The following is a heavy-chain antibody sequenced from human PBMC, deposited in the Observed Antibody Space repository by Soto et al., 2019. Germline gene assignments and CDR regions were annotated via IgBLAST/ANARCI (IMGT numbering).Heavy chain of an antibody. CDR1: GYTFTSYF. Sequence: QVQLVQSGAEVKKPGASVKVSCKASGYTFTSYFMQWVRQAPGQGLEWMGIINPSSGSTSYAQKRHGRVTLTRATSTSTVYMELSSLTSEDPAIYYCARGHCISSKWYGGAGRFDPWGQGTLVTVSS. D-gene: IGHD6-13*01. V-gene: IGHV1-46*01. J-gene: IGHJ5*02. CDR2: INPSSGST. CDR3: ARGHCISSKWYGGAGRFDP.